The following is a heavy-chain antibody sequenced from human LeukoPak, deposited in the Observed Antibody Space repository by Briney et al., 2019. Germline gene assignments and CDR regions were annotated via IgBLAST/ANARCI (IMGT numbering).Heavy chain of an antibody. CDR1: GFTFNNYW. CDR2: IRHDEIAR. V-gene: IGHV3-7*01. J-gene: IGHJ4*02. CDR3: ARDNSGFDY. D-gene: IGHD6-19*01. Sequence: GGSLRLSCVASGFTFNNYWMTWVRQAPGGGREWGANIRHDEIARYCGDSVKGRFLLSRDEAKNSLSLQMNSLRADDTALYYCARDNSGFDYWGQGTPVTVSS.